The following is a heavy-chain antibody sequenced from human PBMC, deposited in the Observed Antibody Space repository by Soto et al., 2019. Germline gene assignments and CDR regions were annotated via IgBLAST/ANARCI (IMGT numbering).Heavy chain of an antibody. Sequence: FVTRPRPYTVSDGSISSRSYYWSRINKYPGKRLERIRSFYYSGSTYYSPSLTSRINLSGDTSKKQIPLRLSSVTATDSVVYDCARISVASRYMDVLGKGATDTVSS. J-gene: IGHJ6*03. D-gene: IGHD5-12*01. CDR1: DGSISSRSYY. CDR2: FYYSGST. CDR3: ARISVASRYMDV. V-gene: IGHV4-39*01.